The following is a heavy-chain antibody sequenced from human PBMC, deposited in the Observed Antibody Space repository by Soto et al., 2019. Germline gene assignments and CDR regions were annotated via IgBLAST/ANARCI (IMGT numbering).Heavy chain of an antibody. J-gene: IGHJ3*02. CDR2: IIPILGIA. V-gene: IGHV1-69*02. Sequence: QVQLVQSGAEVKKPGSSVKVSCKASGGTFSSYTISWVRQAPGQGLEWMGRIIPILGIANYAQKFQGRVTITADKSTSTAYMELSSLRSEDTDVYYCARGGYCSSTSCSLTGGFDIWGQGTMVTVSS. CDR1: GGTFSSYT. D-gene: IGHD2-2*01. CDR3: ARGGYCSSTSCSLTGGFDI.